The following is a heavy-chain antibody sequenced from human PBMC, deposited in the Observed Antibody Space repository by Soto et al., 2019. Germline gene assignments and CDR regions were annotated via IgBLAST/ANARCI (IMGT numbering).Heavy chain of an antibody. Sequence: TRSLTCTVCGASSTNDDFFGSWVRQHPNKGHEWLAYITYGGSIYYNPSLRSRLSVSIDKSKSQFSLNVRSVTAADTAVYFCAKMERTQLWLLVQNWGQG. V-gene: IGHV4-31*03. D-gene: IGHD5-18*01. J-gene: IGHJ1*01. CDR3: AKMERTQLWLLVQN. CDR1: GASSTNDDFF. CDR2: ITYGGSI.